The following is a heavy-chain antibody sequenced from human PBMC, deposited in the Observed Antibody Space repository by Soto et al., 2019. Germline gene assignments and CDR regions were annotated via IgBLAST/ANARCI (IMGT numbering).Heavy chain of an antibody. CDR1: GASVGGHY. D-gene: IGHD3-22*01. Sequence: QVQLQESGPGLVKPSETLSLTCQVSGASVGGHYWSWIQQPPGKGLEWIGFVDYTGRTKTNPFLKSRVTISIDTSNNQFSLRLRSVTAADTAVYFCARRNYFASSGYNHFDYWGQGILVTVSS. CDR3: ARRNYFASSGYNHFDY. V-gene: IGHV4-59*02. CDR2: VDYTGRT. J-gene: IGHJ4*02.